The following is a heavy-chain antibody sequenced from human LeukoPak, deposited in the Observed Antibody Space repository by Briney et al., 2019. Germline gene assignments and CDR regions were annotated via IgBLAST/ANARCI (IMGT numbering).Heavy chain of an antibody. V-gene: IGHV3-7*01. CDR2: IKQDGSEK. D-gene: IGHD3-22*01. J-gene: IGHJ4*02. CDR1: GFTFSSYW. Sequence: GGSLRLSCAASGFTFSSYWMSWVRQAPGKGLEWVANIKQDGSEKYYVDSVKGRFTISRDNAKNTLYLQMNSLRAEDTAVYYCARDDYYDSSGSHDYWGQGTLVTVSS. CDR3: ARDDYYDSSGSHDY.